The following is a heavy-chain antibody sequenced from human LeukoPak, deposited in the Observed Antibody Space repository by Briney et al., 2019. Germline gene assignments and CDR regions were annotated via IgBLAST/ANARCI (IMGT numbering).Heavy chain of an antibody. V-gene: IGHV3-33*01. CDR3: AREMAV. Sequence: GRSLRLSCAASGFNFGTYSTHWARQAPGKGLEWVAVIWYDGSNEDYVDSVKGRFTISRDNSKNTLYLQMNSLRAEDTAVYYCAREMAVWGQGALVTVSS. D-gene: IGHD2-8*01. CDR2: IWYDGSNE. CDR1: GFNFGTYS. J-gene: IGHJ4*02.